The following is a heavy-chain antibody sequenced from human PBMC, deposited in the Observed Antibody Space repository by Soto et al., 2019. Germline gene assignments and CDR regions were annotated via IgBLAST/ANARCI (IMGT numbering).Heavy chain of an antibody. V-gene: IGHV4-39*01. CDR2: LYYSGST. Sequence: SETLSLTCTVSGGSISSSNNYWAWIRQSPGKCLEWVASLYYSGSTYSNPSLKSRVTISVDTSKNQFPLKLSSVTAADTAVYYCARVQWELLSYFDYWGLGTLVTVTS. CDR3: ARVQWELLSYFDY. D-gene: IGHD1-26*01. J-gene: IGHJ4*02. CDR1: GGSISSSNNY.